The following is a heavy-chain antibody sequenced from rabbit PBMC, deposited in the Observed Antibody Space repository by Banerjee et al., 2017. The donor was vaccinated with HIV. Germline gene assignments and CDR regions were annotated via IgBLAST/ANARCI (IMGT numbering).Heavy chain of an antibody. CDR3: ARVDYDDYGDYRYYFNL. D-gene: IGHD2-1*01. J-gene: IGHJ4*01. CDR1: GFDFSSYGV. Sequence: QQQLEESGGDLVQPGASLTLTCTASGFDFSSYGVSWVRQAPGKGLELIACIYTSSGSTWYASWVNGRFTISRSTSLNTVDLKMTSLTAADTATYFCARVDYDDYGDYRYYFNLWGQGTLVTVS. CDR2: IYTSSGST. V-gene: IGHV1S43*01.